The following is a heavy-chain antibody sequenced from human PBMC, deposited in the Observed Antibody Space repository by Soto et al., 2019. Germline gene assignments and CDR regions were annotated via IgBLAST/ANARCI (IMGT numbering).Heavy chain of an antibody. D-gene: IGHD3-10*01. CDR2: IYYSGST. V-gene: IGHV4-30-4*01. J-gene: IGHJ4*02. CDR1: GGSISSGDYY. Sequence: SETLSLTCTVSGGSISSGDYYWSWIRQPPGKGLEWIGYIYYSGSTYYNPSLKSRVTISVDTSKNQFSLKLSSVSAADTSMYYCARVFGSGSYYFDLWGQGTLVTVSS. CDR3: ARVFGSGSYYFDL.